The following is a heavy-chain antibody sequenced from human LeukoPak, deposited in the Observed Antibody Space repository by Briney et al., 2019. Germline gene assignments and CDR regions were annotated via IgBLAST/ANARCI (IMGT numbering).Heavy chain of an antibody. CDR2: ISSNGGST. D-gene: IGHD6-19*01. CDR1: GFTFSSYA. J-gene: IGHJ5*02. Sequence: PGGSLRLSCAASGFTFSSYAMHWVRQAPGEGLEYVSAISSNGGSTYYANSVKGRFTISRDNSKNTLYLQMGSLRAEDMAVYYCARDTSSSGWYVGWFDPWGQGTLVTVSS. CDR3: ARDTSSSGWYVGWFDP. V-gene: IGHV3-64*01.